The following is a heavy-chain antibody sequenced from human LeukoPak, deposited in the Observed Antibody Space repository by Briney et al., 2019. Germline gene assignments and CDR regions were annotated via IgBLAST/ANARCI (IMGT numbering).Heavy chain of an antibody. D-gene: IGHD6-19*01. V-gene: IGHV3-66*01. CDR1: GFPLRNYY. CDR2: MYPGGSP. J-gene: IGHJ6*02. CDR3: ARAKQWLVQLYYNGMDV. Sequence: GGPVRLFCAASGFPLRNYYTNCLPHSPGKALECVSVMYPGGSPYYEESVKGSFTISRDNSKNRVFVQMNSLRAEDTAVYYCARAKQWLVQLYYNGMDVWGQGTTVSVTS.